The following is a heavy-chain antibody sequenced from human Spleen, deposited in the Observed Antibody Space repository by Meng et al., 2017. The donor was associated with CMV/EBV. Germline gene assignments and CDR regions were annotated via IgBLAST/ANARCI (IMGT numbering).Heavy chain of an antibody. D-gene: IGHD3-10*01. CDR2: IYSGGST. J-gene: IGHJ6*02. CDR1: GFTFSDYY. CDR3: ARDPWFGEAYGMDV. Sequence: GGSLRLSCAASGFTFSDYYMSWIRQAPGKGLEWVSVIYSGGSTYYADSVKGRFTISRDNSKNTLYLQMNSLRAEDTAVYYCARDPWFGEAYGMDVWGQGTTVTVSS. V-gene: IGHV3-53*01.